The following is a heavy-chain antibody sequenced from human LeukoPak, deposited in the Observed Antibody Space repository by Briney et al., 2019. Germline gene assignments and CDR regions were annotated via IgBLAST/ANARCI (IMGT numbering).Heavy chain of an antibody. CDR2: IYYSGST. V-gene: IGHV4-30-4*01. CDR1: GGSISSGAYY. CDR3: ARGYYDSSCYYYGY. J-gene: IGHJ4*02. Sequence: PSQTLSPTCTVSGGSISSGAYYWSSIRQPPGKGLEWIGYIYYSGSTYYNPSIKSRVTISVDTSKNQFSLKLCSVTAADSAVYYWARGYYDSSCYYYGYWGQGTLVTVSS. D-gene: IGHD3-22*01.